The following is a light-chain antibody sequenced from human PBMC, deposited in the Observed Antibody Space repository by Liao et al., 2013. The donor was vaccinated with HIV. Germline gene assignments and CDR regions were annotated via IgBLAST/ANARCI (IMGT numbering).Light chain of an antibody. CDR2: YDS. V-gene: IGLV3-21*01. Sequence: SYVLTQPPSVSVAPGKTATITCGGNNIGSKSVHWYQQKPGQAPVLVISYDSDRPSGIPERFSGSNSGNTATLTITTVEAGDEADYYCQVWDITTDHRVFGGGTKLTVL. J-gene: IGLJ3*02. CDR1: NIGSKS. CDR3: QVWDITTDHRV.